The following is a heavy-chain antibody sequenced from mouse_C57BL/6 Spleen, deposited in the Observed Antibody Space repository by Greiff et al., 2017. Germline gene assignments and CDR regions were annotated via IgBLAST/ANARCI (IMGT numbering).Heavy chain of an antibody. V-gene: IGHV7-1*01. Sequence: EVQGVESGGGLVQSGRSLRLSCATSGFTFSDFYMEWVRQAPGKGLEWIAASRNKANDYTTEYSASVKGRFIVSRDTSQSILYLQMNALRAEDTAIYDCARDGDYYGNAMDYWGQGTSVTVSS. D-gene: IGHD1-1*01. CDR1: GFTFSDFY. CDR3: ARDGDYYGNAMDY. CDR2: SRNKANDYTT. J-gene: IGHJ4*01.